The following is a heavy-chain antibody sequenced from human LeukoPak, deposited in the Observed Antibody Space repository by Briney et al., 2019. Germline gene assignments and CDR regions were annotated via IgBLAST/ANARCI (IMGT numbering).Heavy chain of an antibody. Sequence: GASVKVSCKASVYTFTDYYMHWVRQAPGQGLEWLGWINPKTGGTNYAQKFQGRVTMTRDTSISTAYMELSSLRYDDTAVYYCARDRGSSGYYYYYFDYWGQGALVTVSS. D-gene: IGHD3-22*01. CDR1: VYTFTDYY. J-gene: IGHJ4*02. V-gene: IGHV1-2*02. CDR3: ARDRGSSGYYYYYFDY. CDR2: INPKTGGT.